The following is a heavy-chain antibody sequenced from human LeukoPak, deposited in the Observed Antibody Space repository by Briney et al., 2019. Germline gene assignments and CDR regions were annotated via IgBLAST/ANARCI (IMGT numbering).Heavy chain of an antibody. CDR2: MNPNSGNT. D-gene: IGHD5-18*01. J-gene: IGHJ6*02. CDR3: ARGRGRSTWIQLWRTHGIDV. CDR1: GYTFTSYD. Sequence: GASVKDSCKASGYTFTSYDINWVRQATGQGLEWMGWMNPNSGNTGSAQKFQGRVTMTRNTSISTAYMELSSLRSEDTAVYYCARGRGRSTWIQLWRTHGIDVWGQGTTVTVSS. V-gene: IGHV1-8*01.